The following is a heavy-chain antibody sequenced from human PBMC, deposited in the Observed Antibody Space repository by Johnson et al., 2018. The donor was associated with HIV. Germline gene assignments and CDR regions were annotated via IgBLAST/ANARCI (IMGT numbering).Heavy chain of an antibody. V-gene: IGHV3-7*05. CDR3: ARPIARGASDI. D-gene: IGHD3-10*01. CDR1: GFTFSTTW. Sequence: VQLVESGGGLVQPGGSLRLSCVASGFTFSTTWMNWVRQAPGKGLEWVANIKEDGSQKYYVDSVRGRFTISRDNAKNSLYLQMNSLRAEETAVYYCARPIARGASDIWGQGTMVTVSS. J-gene: IGHJ3*02. CDR2: IKEDGSQK.